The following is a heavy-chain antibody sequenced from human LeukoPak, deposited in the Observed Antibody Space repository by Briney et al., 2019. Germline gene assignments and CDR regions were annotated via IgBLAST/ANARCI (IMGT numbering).Heavy chain of an antibody. CDR3: ARRGYCTGDSCYSGGVDY. J-gene: IGHJ4*02. CDR1: GYTFTSYL. Sequence: RASVKVSCKASGYTFTSYLIHWVRQAPGQVLEWMGIINPSGGTTTYAQKIQGRVTMTRDTSTSTVYMELSSLKSEDTAVYYCARRGYCTGDSCYSGGVDYCGQGTLVTVSS. CDR2: INPSGGTT. D-gene: IGHD2-15*01. V-gene: IGHV1-46*01.